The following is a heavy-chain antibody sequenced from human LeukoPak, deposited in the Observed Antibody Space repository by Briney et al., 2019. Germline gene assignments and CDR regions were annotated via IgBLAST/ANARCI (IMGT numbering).Heavy chain of an antibody. CDR1: GGSFSSYY. Sequence: SETLCLSCAVSGGSFSSYYWSWIRQPPGKGLEWIGYIYYSGSTNYNPSLKSRVTISVDTSKNQFSLKLSSVTAADTAVYYCARDWGSRYSNWFDPWGQGTLVTVSS. CDR3: ARDWGSRYSNWFDP. CDR2: IYYSGST. V-gene: IGHV4-59*01. D-gene: IGHD3-16*01. J-gene: IGHJ5*02.